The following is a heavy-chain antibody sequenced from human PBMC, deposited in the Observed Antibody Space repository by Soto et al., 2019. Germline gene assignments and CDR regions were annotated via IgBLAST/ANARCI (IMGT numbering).Heavy chain of an antibody. Sequence: GASVKVSCKASGYTFTSYDMHWVRQAPGQRLEWMGWINAGNGNTKYSQKFQGRVTITRDTSASTAYMELSSLRSEDTAVYYCARDVAEPDDFDVWSQGTTVTVSS. J-gene: IGHJ6*02. D-gene: IGHD1-1*01. CDR1: GYTFTSYD. V-gene: IGHV1-3*01. CDR3: ARDVAEPDDFDV. CDR2: INAGNGNT.